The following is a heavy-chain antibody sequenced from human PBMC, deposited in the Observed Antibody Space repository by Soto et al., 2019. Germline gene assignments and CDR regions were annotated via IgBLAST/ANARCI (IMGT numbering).Heavy chain of an antibody. J-gene: IGHJ4*02. CDR1: GFTFTRYS. CDR2: ISSTTNYI. V-gene: IGHV3-21*06. Sequence: PGGSLRLSCAASGFTFTRYSMNWVRQAPGKGLEWVSSISSTTNYIYYGDSMKGRFTISRDNAKNSLYLEMNSLSAEDTALYYSERDSEDLTSNFDYWGQGTLVTVSS. CDR3: ERDSEDLTSNFDY.